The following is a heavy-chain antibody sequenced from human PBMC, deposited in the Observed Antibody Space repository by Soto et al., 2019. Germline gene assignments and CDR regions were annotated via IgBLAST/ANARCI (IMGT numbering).Heavy chain of an antibody. D-gene: IGHD2-15*01. Sequence: EVQLVESGGGLVQPGGSPRLSCAASGFTVSSNYMSWVRQAPGKGLEWVSVIYSGGSTYYADSVKGRFTISRDNSKNTLYLQMNSLRAEDTAVYYCARGEVAALPDYWGQGTLVTVSS. J-gene: IGHJ4*02. CDR3: ARGEVAALPDY. V-gene: IGHV3-66*01. CDR2: IYSGGST. CDR1: GFTVSSNY.